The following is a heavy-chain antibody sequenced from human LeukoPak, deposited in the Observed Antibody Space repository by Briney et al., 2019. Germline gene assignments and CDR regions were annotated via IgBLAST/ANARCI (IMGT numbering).Heavy chain of an antibody. CDR3: ARHNPVVLFMDV. CDR1: GGSISSYY. CDR2: IYYSGST. V-gene: IGHV4-59*08. J-gene: IGHJ6*03. Sequence: PSETLSLTCTVSGGSISSYYWSWIRQPPGKGLEWIGYIYYSGSTYYNPSLKSRLTISVDTSKNQFSLRLSSVTAADTAVYYCARHNPVVLFMDVWGKGTTVTVSS. D-gene: IGHD2-2*01.